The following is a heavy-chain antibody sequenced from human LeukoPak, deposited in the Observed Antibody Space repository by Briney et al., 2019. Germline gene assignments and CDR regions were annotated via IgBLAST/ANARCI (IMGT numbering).Heavy chain of an antibody. V-gene: IGHV4-34*01. Sequence: SETLSLTCAVYGGSFSGYYWSWIRQPPGKGLEWIGEINHSGSTNYNPSLKSRVTISVDTSKNQFSLKLSSVTAADTAVYYCARGRYERYCSSTSCYTEYSSSGPRGRFFDYWGQGTLVTASS. CDR2: INHSGST. J-gene: IGHJ4*02. CDR3: ARGRYERYCSSTSCYTEYSSSGPRGRFFDY. CDR1: GGSFSGYY. D-gene: IGHD2-2*01.